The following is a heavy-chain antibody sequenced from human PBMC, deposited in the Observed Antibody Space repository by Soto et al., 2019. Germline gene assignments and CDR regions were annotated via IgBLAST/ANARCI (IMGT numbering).Heavy chain of an antibody. Sequence: VQLVESGGDLVQPGGSLRLSCAASGFTFSSYEMNWVRQAQGKGLEWVSYISSTGTSMDYADSVKGRFTISRDNAKNSLFLQLNSLRDKDTAVYYCARETHFIDYWGQGTLVSVSA. CDR3: ARETHFIDY. J-gene: IGHJ4*02. V-gene: IGHV3-48*03. CDR1: GFTFSSYE. CDR2: ISSTGTSM.